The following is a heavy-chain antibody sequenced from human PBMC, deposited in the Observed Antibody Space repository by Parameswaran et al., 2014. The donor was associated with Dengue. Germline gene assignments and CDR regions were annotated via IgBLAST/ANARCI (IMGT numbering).Heavy chain of an antibody. CDR3: ARGRRWLYYYYCMDV. D-gene: IGHD3-22*01. J-gene: IGHJ6*03. Sequence: WIRQPPGKGLEWIGEINHSGSTNYNPSLKSRVTISVDTSKNQFSLKLSSVTAADTAVYYCARGRRWLYYYYCMDVWGKGTTVTVSS. V-gene: IGHV4-34*01. CDR2: INHSGST.